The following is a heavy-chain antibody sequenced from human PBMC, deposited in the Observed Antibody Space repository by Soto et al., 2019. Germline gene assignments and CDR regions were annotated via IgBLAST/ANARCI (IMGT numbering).Heavy chain of an antibody. D-gene: IGHD3-10*01. CDR3: ARVGGEWGYYYYYYGMDV. CDR2: MNPNSGNT. V-gene: IGHV1-8*01. CDR1: GYTFTSYD. Sequence: ASVKVSCKASGYTFTSYDINWVRQATGQGLEWMGWMNPNSGNTGYAQKFQGRVTMTRNTSISTAYMELRSLRSEDTAVYYCARVGGEWGYYYYYYGMDVWGQGTTVTVSS. J-gene: IGHJ6*02.